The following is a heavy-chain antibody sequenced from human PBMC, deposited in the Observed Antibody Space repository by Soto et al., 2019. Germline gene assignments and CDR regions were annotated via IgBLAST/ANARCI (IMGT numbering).Heavy chain of an antibody. CDR1: GGSFSGYY. CDR2: INHSGST. Sequence: QVQLQQWGAGLLKPSETLSLTCAVYGGSFSGYYWSWIRQPPGKGLEWIGEINHSGSTNYNPSLKSRVTIAVDTSKNQFSLKLSSVTAADTAVYYCARGWHIVVVTAIVRWWFDPWGQGTLVTVSS. V-gene: IGHV4-34*01. D-gene: IGHD2-21*02. J-gene: IGHJ5*02. CDR3: ARGWHIVVVTAIVRWWFDP.